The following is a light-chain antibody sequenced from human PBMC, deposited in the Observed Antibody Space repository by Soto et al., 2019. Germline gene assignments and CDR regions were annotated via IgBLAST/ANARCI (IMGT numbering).Light chain of an antibody. CDR3: CSYAGSNGV. Sequence: QSVLTQPPSASGSPGQSVTISCTGTSSDVGGYNYVSWYQQHPGKAPKLMIYEVSKRPTGVPDRFSGSKSSNTASLTVSGLGDEDDADASCCSYAGSNGVFGTGTKVTVL. CDR1: SSDVGGYNY. CDR2: EVS. J-gene: IGLJ1*01. V-gene: IGLV2-8*01.